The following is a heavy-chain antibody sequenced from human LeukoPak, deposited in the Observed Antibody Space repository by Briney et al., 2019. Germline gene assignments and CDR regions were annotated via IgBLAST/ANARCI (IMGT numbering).Heavy chain of an antibody. CDR3: AELGITMSGGV. CDR1: GFTFSSYE. Sequence: PGGSLRLSCAASGFTFSSYEMNWVRQAPGTGLEWVSYISSSGSTIYYADSVKGRFTISRDNAKNSLYLQIDSLRAEDTAVYHCAELGITMSGGVWAKGQGVIVSS. D-gene: IGHD3-22*01. V-gene: IGHV3-48*03. CDR2: ISSSGSTI. J-gene: IGHJ6*04.